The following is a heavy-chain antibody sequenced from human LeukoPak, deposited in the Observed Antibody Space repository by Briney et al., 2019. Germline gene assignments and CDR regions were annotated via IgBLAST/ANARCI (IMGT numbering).Heavy chain of an antibody. Sequence: GGSLRLSCAASGFTFSYYGMNWVRQAPGKGLEWVSSISESGAHTFYADSVKGRFIVSRDNAQNSLYLEMNSLRLEDTAVYYCAKDMTTVVTPYYYYYMDVWGKGTPVTVSS. CDR2: ISESGAHT. CDR1: GFTFSYYG. J-gene: IGHJ6*03. D-gene: IGHD4-23*01. V-gene: IGHV3-21*06. CDR3: AKDMTTVVTPYYYYYMDV.